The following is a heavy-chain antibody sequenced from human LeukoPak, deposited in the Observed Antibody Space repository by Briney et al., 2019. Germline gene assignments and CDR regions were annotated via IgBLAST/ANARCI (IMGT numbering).Heavy chain of an antibody. CDR1: GFTFSTYN. D-gene: IGHD3/OR15-3a*01. J-gene: IGHJ4*02. Sequence: GGSLRLSCAASGFTFSTYNMNWVRQAPGKGLEWVSISSDSGTIYYGDSVKGRFTISRDSAKNSLYLQMNSLRAEDTAVYYCARDCDFWTGCFDYWRQGTLVTVSS. CDR2: SSDSGTI. V-gene: IGHV3-48*04. CDR3: ARDCDFWTGCFDY.